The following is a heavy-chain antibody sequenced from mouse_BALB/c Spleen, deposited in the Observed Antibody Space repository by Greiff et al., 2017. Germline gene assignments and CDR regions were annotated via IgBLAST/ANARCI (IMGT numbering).Heavy chain of an antibody. Sequence: EVQLQQSGTVLARPGASVKMSCKASGYSFTSYWMHWVKQRPGQGLEWIGAIYPGNSDTSYNQKFKGKAKLTAVTSASTAYMELSSLTNEDSAVYYCTRAYDYDAMDYWGQGTSVTVSS. J-gene: IGHJ4*01. CDR1: GYSFTSYW. CDR2: IYPGNSDT. V-gene: IGHV1-5*01. CDR3: TRAYDYDAMDY.